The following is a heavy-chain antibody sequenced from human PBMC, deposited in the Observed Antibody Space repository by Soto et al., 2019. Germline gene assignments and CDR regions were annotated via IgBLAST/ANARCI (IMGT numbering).Heavy chain of an antibody. CDR2: MQPSTGRT. CDR1: GYGFTSAD. CDR3: ARGVSEGVDY. Sequence: ASVKVSCKASGYGFTSADIKWVRQPAGQGLEWTGWMQPSTGRTGYAQKFKGRVTMTRDTSINTAYMELTTITSDDTAFYYCARGVSEGVDYWG. D-gene: IGHD1-26*01. J-gene: IGHJ4*01. V-gene: IGHV1-8*01.